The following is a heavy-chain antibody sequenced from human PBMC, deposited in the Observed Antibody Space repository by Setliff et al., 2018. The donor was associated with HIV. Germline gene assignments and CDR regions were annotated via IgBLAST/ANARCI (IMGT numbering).Heavy chain of an antibody. V-gene: IGHV4-34*01. CDR1: GGSFSDNY. J-gene: IGHJ3*02. D-gene: IGHD2-2*01. Sequence: PSETLSLTCAVYGGSFSDNYWSWIRQSPGKGLEWIGEINHSGRTKYSPSPRSRVSISVDTSKTQFSLKLNSVTAADTAVYYCARGSCSTISCSLRVGNDAFDIWGQGTMVTVSS. CDR2: INHSGRT. CDR3: ARGSCSTISCSLRVGNDAFDI.